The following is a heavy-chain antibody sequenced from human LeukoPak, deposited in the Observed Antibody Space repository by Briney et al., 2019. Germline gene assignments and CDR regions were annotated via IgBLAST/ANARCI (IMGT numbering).Heavy chain of an antibody. J-gene: IGHJ5*02. CDR3: ARVPTVTNWFDP. CDR2: INAGNGNT. CDR1: GYTFTTFA. Sequence: ASVKVSCKASGYTFTTFAMHWVRQAPGQRLEWMGWINAGNGNTKYLQKFQGRVTITRDTSARTVYMELNSLRSEDTAVYYCARVPTVTNWFDPWGQGTLVTVSS. D-gene: IGHD4-17*01. V-gene: IGHV1-3*01.